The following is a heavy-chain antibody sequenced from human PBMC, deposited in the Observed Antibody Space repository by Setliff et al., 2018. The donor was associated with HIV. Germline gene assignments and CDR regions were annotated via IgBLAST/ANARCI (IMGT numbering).Heavy chain of an antibody. CDR2: INQDESEK. V-gene: IGHV3-7*03. CDR1: GFTFNIYY. D-gene: IGHD6-19*01. J-gene: IGHJ4*02. Sequence: GGSLRLSCAASGFTFNIYYLSWVRQAPGKGLEWVGKINQDESEKYYLDSVKGRFTISRDNAGNSLYLQMNSLTAEDTAVYYCARVVEAGINYWGQGTLVTVSS. CDR3: ARVVEAGINY.